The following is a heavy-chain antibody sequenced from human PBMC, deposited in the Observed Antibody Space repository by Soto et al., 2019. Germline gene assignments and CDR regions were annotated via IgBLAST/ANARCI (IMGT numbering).Heavy chain of an antibody. CDR2: INHSGST. D-gene: IGHD3-16*01. Sequence: SETLSLTCAVYGGSFSGYYWSWIRQPPGKGLEWIGEINHSGSTNYNPSLKSRVTISVDTSKNQFSLKLSSVTAADTAVYYCARVGVLAFDIWGQGTMVTVSS. CDR3: ARVGVLAFDI. CDR1: GGSFSGYY. J-gene: IGHJ3*02. V-gene: IGHV4-34*01.